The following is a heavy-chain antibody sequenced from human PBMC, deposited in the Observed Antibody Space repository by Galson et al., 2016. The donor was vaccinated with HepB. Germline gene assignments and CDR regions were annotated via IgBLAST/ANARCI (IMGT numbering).Heavy chain of an antibody. Sequence: ETLSLTCTVSGGSVSSGSYYWSWIRQPPGKGLEWIGYIYYSGSSNYTPSLKRLVTISVDTSKNQFSLKLNSVTAADTAMYYCARYSSSQDYFDYWGQGTLVTVSS. CDR3: ARYSSSQDYFDY. V-gene: IGHV4-61*01. CDR2: IYYSGSS. CDR1: GGSVSSGSYY. J-gene: IGHJ4*02. D-gene: IGHD6-13*01.